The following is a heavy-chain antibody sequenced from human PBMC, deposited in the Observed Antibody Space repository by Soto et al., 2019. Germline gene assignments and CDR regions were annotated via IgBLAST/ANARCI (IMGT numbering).Heavy chain of an antibody. CDR1: GGSISSSPYY. CDR2: IYYSGST. D-gene: IGHD2-2*01. CDR3: ARPALSATMTYYFDY. V-gene: IGHV4-39*01. Sequence: SEALSLTCTVSGGSISSSPYYWGWIRQPPGKGLEWIGSIYYSGSTYYNPSLKSRVTISVDTSKNQFSLRLSSVTAADTAVYYCARPALSATMTYYFDYWGQGTVVTVSS. J-gene: IGHJ4*02.